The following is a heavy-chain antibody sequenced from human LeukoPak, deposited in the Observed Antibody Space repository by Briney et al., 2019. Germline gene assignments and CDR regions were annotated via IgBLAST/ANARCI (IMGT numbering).Heavy chain of an antibody. J-gene: IGHJ4*02. CDR2: ISAYNGYT. V-gene: IGHV1-18*01. Sequence: ASVKVSCKASGYTFSNYGLSWLRQAPGQGLAWMACISAYNGYTKYSQKLQGRLTMTTDTSTSTAYMELRSLRSDDTAVYYCARDWDCSGGSCHPHYFDFWGQGTLVTVSS. CDR3: ARDWDCSGGSCHPHYFDF. CDR1: GYTFSNYG. D-gene: IGHD2-15*01.